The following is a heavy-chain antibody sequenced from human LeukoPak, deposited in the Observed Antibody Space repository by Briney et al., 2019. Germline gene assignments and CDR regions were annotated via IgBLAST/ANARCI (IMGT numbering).Heavy chain of an antibody. J-gene: IGHJ5*02. Sequence: GGSLRLSCAASGFTFSSYAMSWVRQAPGKGLEWVSAISGSGGSTYYADSVKGRFTISRDNSKNTLYLQMNSLRAEDTAVYYCAKDTLSGSLSNWFDPWGQGTLVTVSS. CDR1: GFTFSSYA. D-gene: IGHD5-12*01. CDR3: AKDTLSGSLSNWFDP. CDR2: ISGSGGST. V-gene: IGHV3-23*01.